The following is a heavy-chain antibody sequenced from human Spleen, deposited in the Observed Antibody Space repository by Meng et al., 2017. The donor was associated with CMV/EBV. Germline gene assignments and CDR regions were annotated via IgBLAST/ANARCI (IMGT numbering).Heavy chain of an antibody. CDR2: INSDGSST. J-gene: IGHJ6*02. CDR1: GFTFSSYW. D-gene: IGHD3-3*01. CDR3: ARGLNDFWSGYGMDV. V-gene: IGHV3-74*01. Sequence: GESLKISCAASGFTFSSYWTHWVRQAPGKGLVWVSRINSDGSSTNYADSVKGRCTISRDNAKNTLYLQMNSLRAEDTAVYYCARGLNDFWSGYGMDVWGQGTTVTVSS.